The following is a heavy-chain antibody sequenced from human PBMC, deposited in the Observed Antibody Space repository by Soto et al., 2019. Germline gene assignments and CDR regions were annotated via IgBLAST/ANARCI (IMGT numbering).Heavy chain of an antibody. CDR3: ARVHDYGLTNRFDP. CDR1: GFTFNTYS. V-gene: IGHV3-21*01. J-gene: IGHJ5*02. D-gene: IGHD4-17*01. CDR2: ISSSSSYI. Sequence: EVQLVESGGGLVKPGGSLRLSCTASGFTFNTYSMNWVRQAPGKGLEWVSTISSSSSYIYYADSVKGRFTISRDNAKNSLYLQMNSLRAEDTAVYYCARVHDYGLTNRFDPWGHGTLLTVSS.